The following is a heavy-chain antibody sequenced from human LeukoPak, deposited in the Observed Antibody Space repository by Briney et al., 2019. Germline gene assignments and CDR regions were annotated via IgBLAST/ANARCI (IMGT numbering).Heavy chain of an antibody. V-gene: IGHV4-34*01. CDR2: INHSGST. CDR3: AGTFYDYGRGSFRY. D-gene: IGHD3-16*01. CDR1: GGSFSGYY. Sequence: SETLSLTCAVYGGSFSGYYWSWIRQPPGKGLEWIGEINHSGSTNYNPSLKSRVTISVDTSKNQFSLKLSSATAADTAVYYCAGTFYDYGRGSFRYWGQGTLVTVSS. J-gene: IGHJ4*02.